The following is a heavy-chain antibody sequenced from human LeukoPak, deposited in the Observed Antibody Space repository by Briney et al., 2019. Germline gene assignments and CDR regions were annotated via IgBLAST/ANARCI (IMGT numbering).Heavy chain of an antibody. D-gene: IGHD6-19*01. Sequence: GASVKVSCKASGYTFTGYYMHWVRQAPGQGLEWMGWINPNSGGTDYARRFQGRVTMTRDTSISTAYMELSRLRSDDTAVYYCARGPSSGWFLSQFDYWGQGTLVTVSS. J-gene: IGHJ4*02. CDR3: ARGPSSGWFLSQFDY. CDR1: GYTFTGYY. V-gene: IGHV1-2*02. CDR2: INPNSGGT.